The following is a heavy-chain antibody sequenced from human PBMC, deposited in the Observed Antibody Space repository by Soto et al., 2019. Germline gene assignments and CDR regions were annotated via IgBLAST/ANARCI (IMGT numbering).Heavy chain of an antibody. Sequence: SETLSLTCAVSGYSISSGYYWGWIRQPPGKGPEWIGSIYHSGSTYYNPSLKSRVTISVDTSKNQFSLKLSSVTAADTAVYYCARDREISSWFDPWGQGTLVTVSS. D-gene: IGHD3-10*01. CDR2: IYHSGST. CDR1: GYSISSGYY. V-gene: IGHV4-38-2*02. J-gene: IGHJ5*02. CDR3: ARDREISSWFDP.